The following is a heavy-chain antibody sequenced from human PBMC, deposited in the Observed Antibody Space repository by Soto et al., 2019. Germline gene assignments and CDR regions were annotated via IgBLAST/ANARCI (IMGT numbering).Heavy chain of an antibody. CDR2: ISYDGSNK. CDR1: GFTFSSYG. D-gene: IGHD3-22*01. J-gene: IGHJ4*02. CDR3: ANEWVYDSSVWSFDY. V-gene: IGHV3-30*18. Sequence: QVQLVESGGGVVQPGRSLRLSCAASGFTFSSYGMHWVRQAPGKGLEWVAVISYDGSNKYYADSVKGRFTISRDNSKNTLFLEMNSLRAEDTAVYYCANEWVYDSSVWSFDYWGQGTLVTVSS.